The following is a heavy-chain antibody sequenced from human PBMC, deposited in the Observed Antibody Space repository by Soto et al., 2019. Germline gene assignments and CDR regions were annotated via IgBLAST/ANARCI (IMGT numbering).Heavy chain of an antibody. J-gene: IGHJ6*04. D-gene: IGHD3-10*01. CDR3: ARGARRFGESYQKLDV. CDR1: GFTFSSYW. CDR2: IKQDGSEK. V-gene: IGHV3-7*01. Sequence: GGSLRLSCAASGFTFSSYWMSWVRQAPGKGLEWVANIKQDGSEKYYVDSVKGRFTISRDNAKNSLYLQMNSLRAEDTAVYYCARGARRFGESYQKLDVWGKGTTVTSPQ.